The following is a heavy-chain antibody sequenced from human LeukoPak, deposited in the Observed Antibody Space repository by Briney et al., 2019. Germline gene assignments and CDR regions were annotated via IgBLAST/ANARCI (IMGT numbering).Heavy chain of an antibody. CDR2: ISYDGSET. V-gene: IGHV3-30-3*01. D-gene: IGHD5-18*01. Sequence: PGGSLRLSCAASGFTFTSHGMHWVRQAPGKGLEWLAIISYDGSETYYAGSVKGRFTISRDNAKNTLYLQMNSLRAEDTAVYYCARVSVGYSYGYDYWGQGTLVTVSS. J-gene: IGHJ4*02. CDR1: GFTFTSHG. CDR3: ARVSVGYSYGYDY.